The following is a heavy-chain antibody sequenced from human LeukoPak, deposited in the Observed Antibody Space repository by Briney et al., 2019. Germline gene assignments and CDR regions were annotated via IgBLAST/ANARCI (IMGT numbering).Heavy chain of an antibody. Sequence: GRSLRLSCAASGFTFSSYAMHWVRQAPGKGLEWVAVISYDGSNKYYADSVKGRFTISRDNSKNTLYLQMNSLRAEDTAVYYCARDLMGSGWYGYYFDYWGQGILVTVSS. J-gene: IGHJ4*02. CDR3: ARDLMGSGWYGYYFDY. V-gene: IGHV3-30-3*01. CDR1: GFTFSSYA. D-gene: IGHD6-19*01. CDR2: ISYDGSNK.